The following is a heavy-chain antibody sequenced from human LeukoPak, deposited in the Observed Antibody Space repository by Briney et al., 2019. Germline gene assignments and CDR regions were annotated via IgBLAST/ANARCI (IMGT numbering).Heavy chain of an antibody. Sequence: ASVKVSCKASGYTFTSYYMHWVRQAPGQGLEWMGWINPNSGGTNYAQKFQGRVTMTRDTSISTAYMELSRLRSDDTAVYYCARIDRIAVAGTRGDDYWGQGTLVTVSS. CDR1: GYTFTSYY. V-gene: IGHV1-2*02. CDR2: INPNSGGT. CDR3: ARIDRIAVAGTRGDDY. J-gene: IGHJ4*02. D-gene: IGHD6-19*01.